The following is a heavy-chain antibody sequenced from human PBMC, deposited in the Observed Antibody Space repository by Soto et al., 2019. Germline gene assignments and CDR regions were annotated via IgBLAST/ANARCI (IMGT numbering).Heavy chain of an antibody. CDR3: AKGPLALYYYDSSGYSPFDY. J-gene: IGHJ4*02. V-gene: IGHV3-23*01. D-gene: IGHD3-22*01. CDR1: GFTFSSYA. Sequence: EVQLLESGGGLVQPGGSLRLSCAASGFTFSSYAMSWVRQAPGKGLEWVSAISGSGGSTYYADSVKGRFTISRDNSKNTLYLQMNSLRAEDTAVYYCAKGPLALYYYDSSGYSPFDYWGQGTLVTVSS. CDR2: ISGSGGST.